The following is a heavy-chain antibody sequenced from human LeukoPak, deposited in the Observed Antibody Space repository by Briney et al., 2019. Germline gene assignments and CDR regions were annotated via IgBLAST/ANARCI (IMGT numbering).Heavy chain of an antibody. D-gene: IGHD3-22*01. Sequence: GASVKVSCKASGYTFTGYHMHWVRQAPGQGLEWMGWINPNSGGTNYAQKFQGRVTMTRDTSISTAYMELSRLRSDDTAVYYCARIRRYYDSPDWFDPWGQGTLVTVSS. V-gene: IGHV1-2*02. CDR3: ARIRRYYDSPDWFDP. CDR2: INPNSGGT. J-gene: IGHJ5*02. CDR1: GYTFTGYH.